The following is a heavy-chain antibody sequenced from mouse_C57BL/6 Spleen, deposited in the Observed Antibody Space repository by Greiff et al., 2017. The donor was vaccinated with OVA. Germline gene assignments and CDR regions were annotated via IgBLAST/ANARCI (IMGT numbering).Heavy chain of an antibody. V-gene: IGHV1-76*01. CDR2: IYPGSGNT. D-gene: IGHD1-1*01. CDR1: GYTFTDYY. CDR3: AREQFITTVVGGAMDY. J-gene: IGHJ4*01. Sequence: VQLVESGAELVRPGASVKLSCKASGYTFTDYYINWVKQRPGQGLEWIARIYPGSGNTYYNEKFKGKATLTAEKSSSTAYMQLSSLTSEDSAVYFCAREQFITTVVGGAMDYWGQGTSVTVSS.